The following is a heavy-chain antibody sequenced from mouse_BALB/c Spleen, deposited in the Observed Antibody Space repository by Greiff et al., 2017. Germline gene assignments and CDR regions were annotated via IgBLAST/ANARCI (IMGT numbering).Heavy chain of an antibody. CDR1: GFTFSSYA. CDR3: ARTIYYGLFAY. V-gene: IGHV5-6-5*01. Sequence: EVQVVESGGGLVKPGGSLKLSCAASGFTFSSYAMSWVRQTPEKRLEWVASISSGGSTYYPDSVKGRFTISRDNARNILYLQMSSLRSEDTAMYYCARTIYYGLFAYWGQGTLVTVSA. CDR2: ISSGGST. D-gene: IGHD2-1*01. J-gene: IGHJ3*01.